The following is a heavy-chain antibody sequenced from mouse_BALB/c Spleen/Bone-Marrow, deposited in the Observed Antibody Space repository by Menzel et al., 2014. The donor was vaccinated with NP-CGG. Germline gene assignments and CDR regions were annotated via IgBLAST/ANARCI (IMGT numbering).Heavy chain of an antibody. J-gene: IGHJ2*01. CDR1: GFTFSSYA. CDR2: ISSGGSYT. D-gene: IGHD2-4*01. V-gene: IGHV5-9-3*01. Sequence: EVKLQESGGGLVKPGGSLKLSCAASGFTFSSYAMSWVRQTPEKRLEWVATISSGGSYTYYPDSVKGRFTISRDNAKNTLYLQMSSLRSEDTVMYYCARHGITRLLDYWGQGTTLTVSS. CDR3: ARHGITRLLDY.